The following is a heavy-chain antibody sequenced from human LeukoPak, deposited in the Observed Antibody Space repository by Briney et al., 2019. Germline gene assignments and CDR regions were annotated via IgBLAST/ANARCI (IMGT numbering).Heavy chain of an antibody. J-gene: IGHJ5*02. D-gene: IGHD3-10*01. V-gene: IGHV4-39*01. CDR1: GDSIKDGGYY. CDR3: ARHRRALGSDWFDP. CDR2: IRHTGTT. Sequence: ASDTLSLTCSVSGDSIKDGGYYWGWVRQSPGKGLEWIGSIRHTGTTFYNPSLKSRVSISIDTSKNQFSLKVTSMTAADTAVYYCARHRRALGSDWFDPWAQETLVTVSS.